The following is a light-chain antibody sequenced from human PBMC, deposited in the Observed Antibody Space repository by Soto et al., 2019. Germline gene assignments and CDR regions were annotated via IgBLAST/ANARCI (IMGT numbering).Light chain of an antibody. V-gene: IGKV3-15*01. CDR3: QQYNDWPLT. J-gene: IGKJ4*01. CDR2: GAS. Sequence: EIVMTQSPATLSVSPGERATLSCRASQSVNSNLAWYQQKPGQAPRLLIYGASTRATGIPARFSGSGSGTEFTLTISSLQSEDFAVYYCQQYNDWPLTFGGGTKVDIK. CDR1: QSVNSN.